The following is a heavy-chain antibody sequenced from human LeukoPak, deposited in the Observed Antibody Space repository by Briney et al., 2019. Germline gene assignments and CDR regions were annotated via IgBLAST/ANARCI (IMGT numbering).Heavy chain of an antibody. CDR2: INPNSGNT. CDR3: ARGRGRLVFDY. D-gene: IGHD3-9*01. V-gene: IGHV1-8*02. Sequence: ASVKVSCKGSGYTFTDYYIHWVRQAPGQGLEWMGWINPNSGNTGYAQKFQGRVTMTRNTSISTAYMELSSLRSEDTAVYYCARGRGRLVFDYWGQGTLVTVSS. CDR1: GYTFTDYY. J-gene: IGHJ4*02.